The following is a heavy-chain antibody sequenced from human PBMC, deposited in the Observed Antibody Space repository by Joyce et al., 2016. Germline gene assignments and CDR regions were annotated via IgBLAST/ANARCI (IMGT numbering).Heavy chain of an antibody. J-gene: IGHJ3*02. CDR2: ISYDGSNK. CDR1: GFTLSNYA. V-gene: IGHV3-30-3*01. CDR3: ARDGRGGTATDAFDI. D-gene: IGHD5-18*01. Sequence: QVHLVESGGGVVQPGRSLRLSCVASGFTLSNYAFHWVRQAPGKGLEWLAVISYDGSNKYYANSVKGRFTISRDSSKNTLYLQMNSLRPEDTALYYCARDGRGGTATDAFDIWGQGTMVTVSS.